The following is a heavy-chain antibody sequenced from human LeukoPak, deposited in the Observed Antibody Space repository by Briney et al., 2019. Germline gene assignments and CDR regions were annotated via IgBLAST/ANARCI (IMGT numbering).Heavy chain of an antibody. V-gene: IGHV3-30*02. Sequence: PGGSLRLSCAASGFTFSSYGMHWVRQAPGKGLEWVAFIRYDGSNKYYADSVKGRFTISRDNSKNTLYLQMNSLRAEDTAVYYCAKSSDYYDSRGGAFDIWGRGTMVTVSS. D-gene: IGHD3-22*01. CDR2: IRYDGSNK. J-gene: IGHJ3*02. CDR3: AKSSDYYDSRGGAFDI. CDR1: GFTFSSYG.